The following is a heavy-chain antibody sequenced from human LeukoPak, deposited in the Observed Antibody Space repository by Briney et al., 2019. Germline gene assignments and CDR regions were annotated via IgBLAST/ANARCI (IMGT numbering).Heavy chain of an antibody. D-gene: IGHD6-13*01. V-gene: IGHV1-18*01. Sequence: ASVTVSCKASRYTFTSYGISWVRQAPGQGLEWMGWISAYNGNTNYAQKLQGRVTMTTDTSTSTAYMELRSLRSDDTAVYYCATGNWEAAAAGTWDYWGQGTLVTVSS. CDR1: RYTFTSYG. CDR2: ISAYNGNT. J-gene: IGHJ4*02. CDR3: ATGNWEAAAAGTWDY.